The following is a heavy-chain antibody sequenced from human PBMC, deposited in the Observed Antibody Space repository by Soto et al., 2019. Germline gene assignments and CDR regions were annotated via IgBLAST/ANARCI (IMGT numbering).Heavy chain of an antibody. CDR2: ISYDGSNK. J-gene: IGHJ4*02. CDR1: GFTFSRYG. V-gene: IGHV3-30*03. Sequence: GGSLRLSCAASGFTFSRYGMHWVRQAPGKGLEWVAVISYDGSNKYYADSVKGRFTISRDNSKNTLYLQMNSLRAEDTAVYYCTTEVELFGYWGQGTLVTVSS. CDR3: TTEVELFGY. D-gene: IGHD1-26*01.